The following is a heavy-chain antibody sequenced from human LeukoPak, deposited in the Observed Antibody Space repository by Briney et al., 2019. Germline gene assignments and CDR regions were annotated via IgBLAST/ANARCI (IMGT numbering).Heavy chain of an antibody. CDR3: ARDPRPLYCSGGSCYSGHSYNWFDP. CDR2: INANSGDT. V-gene: IGHV1-2*02. Sequence: ASVKVSCKASGYTFSGYYMHWVRLAPGQGVEWMGWINANSGDTKCAQKFQGRVTMTRDTSISTAYMGLSRLRSDDTAVYYCARDPRPLYCSGGSCYSGHSYNWFDPWGQGTLVTVSS. J-gene: IGHJ5*02. CDR1: GYTFSGYY. D-gene: IGHD2-15*01.